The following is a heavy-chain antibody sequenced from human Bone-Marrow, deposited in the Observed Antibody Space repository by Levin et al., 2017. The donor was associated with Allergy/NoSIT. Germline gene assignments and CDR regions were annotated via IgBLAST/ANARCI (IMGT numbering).Heavy chain of an antibody. CDR1: GFDFSTSS. CDR3: ARERGGSYADY. J-gene: IGHJ4*02. D-gene: IGHD1-26*01. CDR2: ISTSSSYI. V-gene: IGHV3-21*01. Sequence: GGSLRLSCATSGFDFSTSSMTWVRQAPGRGLQWVSTISTSSSYIYQADSVKGRFTISRDNAKKSLSLQMDSLRAEDTAVYYCARERGGSYADYWGQGTLVTVSS.